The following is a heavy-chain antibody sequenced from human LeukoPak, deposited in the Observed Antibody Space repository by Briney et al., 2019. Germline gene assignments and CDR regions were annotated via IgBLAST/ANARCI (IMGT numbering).Heavy chain of an antibody. V-gene: IGHV3-74*01. CDR2: IHSDGGTT. CDR3: ARDTYSIAE. Sequence: GGCLRLSCAASGFIFSNYWMHWVRQAPGKGLVWVSLIHSDGGTTNYADSVKGRFTISRDNAKNTLYLQMNSLRVEDTAVYYCARDTYSIAEWGQGTLVTVSS. J-gene: IGHJ4*02. CDR1: GFIFSNYW. D-gene: IGHD1-26*01.